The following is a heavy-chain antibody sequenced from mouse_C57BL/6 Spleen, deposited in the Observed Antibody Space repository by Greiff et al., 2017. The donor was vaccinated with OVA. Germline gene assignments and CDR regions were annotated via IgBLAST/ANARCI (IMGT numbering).Heavy chain of an antibody. D-gene: IGHD2-4*01. CDR3: ARGEIYYDYAWFAY. J-gene: IGHJ3*01. CDR2: INPGSGGT. V-gene: IGHV1-54*01. CDR1: GYAFTNYL. Sequence: LVESGAELVRPGTSVKVSCKASGYAFTNYLIEWVKQRPGQGLEWIGVINPGSGGTNYNEKFKGKATLTADKSSSTAYMQLSSLTSEDSAVYFCARGEIYYDYAWFAYWGQGTLVTVSA.